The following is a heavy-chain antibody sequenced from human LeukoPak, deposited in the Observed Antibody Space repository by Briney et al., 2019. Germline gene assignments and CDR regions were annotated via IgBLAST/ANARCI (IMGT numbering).Heavy chain of an antibody. CDR2: ISGYNGKT. Sequence: ASVKVSCKASGYTFNTYGVTWVRQAPGQGLEWMGWISGYNGKTKYAQNLQDRVTMTTDTSTTTAYMELRSLRSDDTAVYYCARDSGERGSGSYLIAYWGQGTLVTVSS. CDR1: GYTFNTYG. CDR3: ARDSGERGSGSYLIAY. J-gene: IGHJ4*02. D-gene: IGHD3-10*01. V-gene: IGHV1-18*01.